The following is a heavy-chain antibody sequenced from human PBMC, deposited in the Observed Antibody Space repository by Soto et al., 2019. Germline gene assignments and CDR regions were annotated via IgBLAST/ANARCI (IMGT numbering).Heavy chain of an antibody. D-gene: IGHD1-1*01. V-gene: IGHV3-23*01. J-gene: IGHJ4*02. CDR3: AKDTGLGGTGSLCFDY. CDR1: GFTFSSYA. Sequence: EVQLLESGGGLVQPGGSLRLSCAASGFTFSSYAMSWVRQAPGKGLEWVSTISGSGISTYYADSVKGRFTISRDNSKTTLYLQMNRLRAEDTAVYYCAKDTGLGGTGSLCFDYWGQGTLVTVSS. CDR2: ISGSGIST.